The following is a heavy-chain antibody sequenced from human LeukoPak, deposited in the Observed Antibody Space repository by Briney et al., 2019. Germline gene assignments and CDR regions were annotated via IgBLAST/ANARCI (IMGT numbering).Heavy chain of an antibody. CDR3: AGEMGDGYNGGVDY. V-gene: IGHV3-21*01. Sequence: NSGGSLRLSCAASGFTFSSYSMNWVRQAPGKGLEWVSSISSSSSYIYYADSVKGRFTISRDNAKNSLYLQMNSLRAEDTAVYYCAGEMGDGYNGGVDYWGQGTLVTVSS. J-gene: IGHJ4*02. CDR2: ISSSSSYI. CDR1: GFTFSSYS. D-gene: IGHD5-24*01.